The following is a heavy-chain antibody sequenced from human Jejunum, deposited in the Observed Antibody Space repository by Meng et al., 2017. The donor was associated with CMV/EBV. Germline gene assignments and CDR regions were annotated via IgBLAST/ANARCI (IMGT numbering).Heavy chain of an antibody. CDR3: ARRVEWSDL. V-gene: IGHV3-30*02. Sequence: QVQLVGCGGGVVQPGGSLRLSCVASGFTLSIYGMHWVRQAPGKGLEWVAFLRYDGSIKYYVDSVKGRFTISKDNSKNTLYLQMDSLRGEDTAMYYCARRVEWSDLWGQGTLVTVSS. CDR1: GFTLSIYG. D-gene: IGHD3-3*01. CDR2: LRYDGSIK. J-gene: IGHJ5*02.